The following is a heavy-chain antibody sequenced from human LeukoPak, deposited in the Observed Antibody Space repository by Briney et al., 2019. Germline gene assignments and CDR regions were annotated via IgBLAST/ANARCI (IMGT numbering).Heavy chain of an antibody. CDR3: ARVVGKGGFDY. CDR2: ISSNGGSK. J-gene: IGHJ4*02. CDR1: GFTFSSYA. V-gene: IGHV3-64*01. Sequence: GGSLRLSCAASGFTFSSYAMHWVRQAPGKGLEYVSAISSNGGSKYYANSVKGRFTISRDNSKNTLYLKMGSLRAEDMVVYYCARVVGKGGFDYWGQGTLVTVSS. D-gene: IGHD1-26*01.